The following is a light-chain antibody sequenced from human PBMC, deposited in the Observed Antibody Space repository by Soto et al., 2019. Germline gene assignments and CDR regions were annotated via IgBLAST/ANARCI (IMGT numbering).Light chain of an antibody. V-gene: IGLV1-40*01. CDR3: QSYDGSLGV. CDR1: SSNIGAGYD. CDR2: GHS. J-gene: IGLJ1*01. Sequence: QSALTQPPSVSGAPGQRVTISCTRSSSNIGAGYDVHWYQQLPGTAPKLLIFGHSNRPSGVPDRFSGSKSGTSASLAITGLQAEDEADYYCQSYDGSLGVFGTGTKVTVL.